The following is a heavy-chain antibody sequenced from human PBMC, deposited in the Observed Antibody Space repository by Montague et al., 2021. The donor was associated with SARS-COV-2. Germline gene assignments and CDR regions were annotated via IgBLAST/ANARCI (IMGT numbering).Heavy chain of an antibody. V-gene: IGHV4-59*01. CDR2: ISSSGTT. Sequence: SETLSLTCTVSGGSIGAYYWSWIRQPPGKGPEWIAYISSSGTTNYNPSLKSRITVSVDTSRNQLSLKLSSVTAADSAVYYCAGESRLKYVEWSGSRYADCGLDVWGQGTTVTVSS. CDR1: GGSIGAYY. CDR3: AGESRLKYVEWSGSRYADCGLDV. J-gene: IGHJ6*02. D-gene: IGHD3-3*01.